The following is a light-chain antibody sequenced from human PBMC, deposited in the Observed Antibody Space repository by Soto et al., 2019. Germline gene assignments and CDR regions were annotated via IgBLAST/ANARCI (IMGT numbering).Light chain of an antibody. CDR1: QGISND. CDR2: AAS. J-gene: IGKJ1*01. V-gene: IGKV1-27*01. Sequence: DIQMTQSPSSLSASIGDRVTISCRASQGISNDLAWYQQKPGKVPYLLIYAASTSHSGVPSRFRGSGSGTDFTLTMSSLQTEDVATYYCQNYNRAPRTFGQGTKVYIK. CDR3: QNYNRAPRT.